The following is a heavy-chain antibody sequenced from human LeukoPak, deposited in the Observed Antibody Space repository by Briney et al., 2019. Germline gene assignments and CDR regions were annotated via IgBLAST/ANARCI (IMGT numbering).Heavy chain of an antibody. CDR1: GGTFSSYA. Sequence: ASVKVSCKASGGTFSSYAISWVRQAPGQGLEWMGGIIPIFGTANYAQKFQGRVTITADESTSTAYMELSSLRSEDTAVYYCAKSRSSGPYYFDYWGQGTLVTVSS. V-gene: IGHV1-69*13. D-gene: IGHD6-19*01. J-gene: IGHJ4*02. CDR3: AKSRSSGPYYFDY. CDR2: IIPIFGTA.